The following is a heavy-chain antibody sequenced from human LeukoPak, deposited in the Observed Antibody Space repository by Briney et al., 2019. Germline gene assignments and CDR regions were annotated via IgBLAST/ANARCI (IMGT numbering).Heavy chain of an antibody. CDR1: GLTFSSYS. CDR3: TKDVLPGGLDH. V-gene: IGHV3-21*04. J-gene: IGHJ4*02. Sequence: GGSLRLSCAASGLTFSSYSMNWVRQAPGKGLEWVSSISSSSSYIHSADSVKGRFTTSRDNAKNSLYLQMNSLRVEDTALYYCTKDVLPGGLDHWGQGTLVTVSS. D-gene: IGHD2-2*01. CDR2: ISSSSSYI.